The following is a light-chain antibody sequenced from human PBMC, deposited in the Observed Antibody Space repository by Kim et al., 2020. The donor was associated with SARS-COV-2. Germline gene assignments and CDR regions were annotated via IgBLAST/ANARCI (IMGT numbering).Light chain of an antibody. J-gene: IGLJ2*01. Sequence: QSALTQPASVSGSPGQSITISCTGTSSDVGGYKYVSWYQQHPGRPPKLMIYDVSNRPSGVSNRFSGSKSGNTASLTISGLQAEDEADYYCSSYTSSSVVFGGGTQLTVL. CDR2: DVS. CDR1: SSDVGGYKY. CDR3: SSYTSSSVV. V-gene: IGLV2-14*03.